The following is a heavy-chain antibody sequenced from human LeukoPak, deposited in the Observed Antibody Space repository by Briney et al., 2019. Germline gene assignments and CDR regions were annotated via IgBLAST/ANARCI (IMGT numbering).Heavy chain of an antibody. D-gene: IGHD3-10*01. V-gene: IGHV3-48*03. CDR1: GFTFSSYE. Sequence: PGGSPRLSCAASGFTFSSYEMNWVRQAPGKGLEWVSYISSSGSTIYYADSVKGRFTISRDNAKNSLYLQMNSLRAEDTAVYYCARVTDGASGDYWGQGTLVTVSS. J-gene: IGHJ4*02. CDR3: ARVTDGASGDY. CDR2: ISSSGSTI.